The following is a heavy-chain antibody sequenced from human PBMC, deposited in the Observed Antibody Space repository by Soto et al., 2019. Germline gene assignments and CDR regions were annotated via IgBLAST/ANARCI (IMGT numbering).Heavy chain of an antibody. CDR3: ARGDSTDCSNGVCSFFYNHGMDV. J-gene: IGHJ6*02. D-gene: IGHD2-8*01. CDR2: INPKSGGT. V-gene: IGHV1-2*04. CDR1: GYSFTDYH. Sequence: ASVKVSCKASGYSFTDYHIHWVRQAPGQGLEWLGRINPKSGGTSTAQKFQGWVTMTTDTSISTASMELTRLTSDDTAIYYCARGDSTDCSNGVCSFFYNHGMDVWGQ.